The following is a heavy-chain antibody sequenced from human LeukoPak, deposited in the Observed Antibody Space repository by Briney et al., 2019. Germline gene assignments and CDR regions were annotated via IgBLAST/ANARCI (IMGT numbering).Heavy chain of an antibody. CDR1: GFTFSNYA. CDR3: TTDLGITMIRGVIVS. D-gene: IGHD3-10*01. CDR2: IKRKADGETT. Sequence: GGSLRLSCAASGFTFSNYAMTWVRQAPGKGLDWVGRIKRKADGETTDYAAPVKGRIFMSRDDSKATLFLQMNYLETEDTAVYYCTTDLGITMIRGVIVSWGQGTLVTVSS. J-gene: IGHJ4*02. V-gene: IGHV3-15*01.